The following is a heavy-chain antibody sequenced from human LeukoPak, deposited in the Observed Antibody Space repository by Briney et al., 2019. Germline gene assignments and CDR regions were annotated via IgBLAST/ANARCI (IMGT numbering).Heavy chain of an antibody. CDR1: GGSISSSGSY. CDR3: ARVMAARREDLNWFDP. V-gene: IGHV4-39*07. D-gene: IGHD6-6*01. J-gene: IGHJ5*02. Sequence: SETLSLTCTVSGGSISSSGSYWGWIRQPPGKGLEWIGSIYYSGSTYNPSLKSRVTISVDTSKNQFSLNLTSVNAADTAVYYCARVMAARREDLNWFDPWGQGTLVTVSS. CDR2: IYYSGST.